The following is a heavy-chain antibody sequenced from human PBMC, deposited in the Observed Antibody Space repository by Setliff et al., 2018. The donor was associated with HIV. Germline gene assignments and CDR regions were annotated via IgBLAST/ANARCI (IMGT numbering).Heavy chain of an antibody. Sequence: SETLSLTCTVSGGSISSSTYYWGWIRQPPGKGLEWIGSIYHSGSTNHNASLKSRVTISIDKAKSQFSLKLSSVTAADTALYYCARGQHSSTWGALFDSGGQGTLVTVSS. D-gene: IGHD6-13*01. V-gene: IGHV4-39*07. CDR1: GGSISSSTYY. CDR2: IYHSGST. J-gene: IGHJ4*02. CDR3: ARGQHSSTWGALFDS.